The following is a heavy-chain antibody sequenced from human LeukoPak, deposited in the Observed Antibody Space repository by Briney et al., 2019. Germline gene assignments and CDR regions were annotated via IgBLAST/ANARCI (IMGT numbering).Heavy chain of an antibody. D-gene: IGHD2-21*01. CDR1: GGSISSYY. J-gene: IGHJ4*02. V-gene: IGHV4-30-4*01. CDR3: ASSIVYYFDY. Sequence: SETLSLTCTVSGGSISSYYWSWIRQPPGKGLEWIGYIYYSGSTYYNPSLKSRVTISVDTSKNQFSLKLSSVTAADTAVYYCASSIVYYFDYWAREPWSPSPQ. CDR2: IYYSGST.